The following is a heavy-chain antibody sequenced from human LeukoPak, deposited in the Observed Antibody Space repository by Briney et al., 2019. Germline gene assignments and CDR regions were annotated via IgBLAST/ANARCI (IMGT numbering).Heavy chain of an antibody. D-gene: IGHD4-17*01. CDR2: INPNSGGT. V-gene: IGHV1-2*02. CDR3: ARHDYGDHVGYFDY. J-gene: IGHJ4*02. Sequence: GASVKVSCKASGYTFTGYYMHWVRQAPGQGLEWMGWINPNSGGTNYAQKFQGRVTMTRDTSISTAYMELSRLRSDDTAVYYCARHDYGDHVGYFDYWGQGALVTVSS. CDR1: GYTFTGYY.